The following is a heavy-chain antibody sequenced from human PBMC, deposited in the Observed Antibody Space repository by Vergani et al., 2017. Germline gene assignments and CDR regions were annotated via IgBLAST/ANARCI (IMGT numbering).Heavy chain of an antibody. CDR1: GGSISSSSYY. J-gene: IGHJ6*02. V-gene: IGHV3-53*04. D-gene: IGHD3-10*01. CDR2: IYSGGST. CDR3: ARDMVRGDYYYGMDV. Sequence: LQLQESGPGLVKPSETLSLTCTVSGGSISSSSYYWGWIRQPPGKGLEWVSVIYSGGSTYYADSVKGRFTISRHNSKNTLYLQMNSLRAEDTAVYYCARDMVRGDYYYGMDVWGQGTTVTVSS.